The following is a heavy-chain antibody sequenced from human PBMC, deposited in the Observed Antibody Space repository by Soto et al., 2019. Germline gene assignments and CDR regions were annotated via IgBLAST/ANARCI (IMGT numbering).Heavy chain of an antibody. Sequence: SETLSLTCAVSGGSISISNWWSWVRQPPGKGLEWIGEVFHSGSTNYTPSLKSRLTISVDKSKNQFSLKLTSVTAADTAVYYCAALSYGSGFIDEWGQGTLVTVA. J-gene: IGHJ4*02. D-gene: IGHD3-3*01. CDR3: AALSYGSGFIDE. V-gene: IGHV4-4*02. CDR1: GGSISISNW. CDR2: VFHSGST.